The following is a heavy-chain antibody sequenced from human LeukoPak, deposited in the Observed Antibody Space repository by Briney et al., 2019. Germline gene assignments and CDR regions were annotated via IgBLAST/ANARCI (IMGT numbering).Heavy chain of an antibody. D-gene: IGHD2-15*01. Sequence: GGSLRLSCAASGFTFSGSAMHWVRQASGKGLEWVARIRSKANGYTTAYGASVKGRFTISRDDSQRATYVQMNSLKIEDTAVYYCTRLAGGDAFDIWGPGTMVTVSS. J-gene: IGHJ3*02. CDR2: IRSKANGYTT. CDR3: TRLAGGDAFDI. V-gene: IGHV3-73*01. CDR1: GFTFSGSA.